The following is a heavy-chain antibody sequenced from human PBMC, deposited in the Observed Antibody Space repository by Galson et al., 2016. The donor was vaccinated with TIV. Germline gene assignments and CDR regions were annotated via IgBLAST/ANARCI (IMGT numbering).Heavy chain of an antibody. CDR2: IYSAGNT. CDR1: GFTVSGTS. Sequence: SLRLSCAGSGFTVSGTSMSWVRQAPGKGLEWVSPIYSAGNTFYADSVKGRFTLSRDNSKNTVYLQISSLRVEDTAVYYCARVSGVVRGYGLDVWGQRTMVTVAS. V-gene: IGHV3-53*01. CDR3: ARVSGVVRGYGLDV. D-gene: IGHD3-10*01. J-gene: IGHJ6*02.